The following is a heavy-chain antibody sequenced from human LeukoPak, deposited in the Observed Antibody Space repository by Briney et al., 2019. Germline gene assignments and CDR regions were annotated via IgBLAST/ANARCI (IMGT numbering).Heavy chain of an antibody. CDR3: ARETVGGFAFDI. V-gene: IGHV1-2*02. J-gene: IGHJ3*02. D-gene: IGHD1-26*01. CDR2: INPNSGGT. Sequence: ASVKVSCKASGYTFTGYYMHWVGQSPGQGLEWMGWINPNSGGTNYAQKFQGRVTMTRDTSISTAYMELSRLRSDDTAVYYCARETVGGFAFDIWGQGTMVTVSS. CDR1: GYTFTGYY.